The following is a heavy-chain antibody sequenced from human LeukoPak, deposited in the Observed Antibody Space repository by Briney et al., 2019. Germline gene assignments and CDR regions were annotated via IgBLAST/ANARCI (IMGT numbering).Heavy chain of an antibody. CDR2: IYPGDSDT. V-gene: IGHV5-51*01. Sequence: GESLKISCQGSGYSFTNYWIAWVPQMPGKGLEWMGIIYPGDSDTRYSPSFQGHGTISADKSISTAYLQWSSLKASDTAMYYCARQSGSGGGNFDYWGQGTLVTVSS. CDR3: ARQSGSGGGNFDY. CDR1: GYSFTNYW. J-gene: IGHJ4*02. D-gene: IGHD2-15*01.